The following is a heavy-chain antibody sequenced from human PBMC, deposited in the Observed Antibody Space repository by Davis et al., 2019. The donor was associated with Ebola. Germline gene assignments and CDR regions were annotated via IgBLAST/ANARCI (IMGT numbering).Heavy chain of an antibody. CDR1: GYSISSGYY. J-gene: IGHJ4*02. D-gene: IGHD2-15*01. V-gene: IGHV4-38-2*02. CDR3: ARALIGHLGSCSGGSCG. Sequence: PSETLSLTCTVSGYSISSGYYWGWIRQPPGKGLEWIGSIYHSGSTYYNPSLKSRVTISVDTSKNQFSLKLSSVTAADTAVYYCARALIGHLGSCSGGSCGWGQGTLITVSS. CDR2: IYHSGST.